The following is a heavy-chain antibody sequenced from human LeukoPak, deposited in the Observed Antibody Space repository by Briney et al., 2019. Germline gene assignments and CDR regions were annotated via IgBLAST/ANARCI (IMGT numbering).Heavy chain of an antibody. D-gene: IGHD3-3*01. J-gene: IGHJ4*02. CDR2: FYYSGSS. V-gene: IGHV4-39*07. CDR3: AREDYYDFWSGYSL. CDR1: GVSISSDSYY. Sequence: SETLSLTCTVSGVSISSDSYYWGWIRQPPGKGLECIGSFYYSGSSYYNPSLKSRVTISVDTSKNQFSLKLSSVTAADTAVYYCAREDYYDFWSGYSLWGQGTLVTVSS.